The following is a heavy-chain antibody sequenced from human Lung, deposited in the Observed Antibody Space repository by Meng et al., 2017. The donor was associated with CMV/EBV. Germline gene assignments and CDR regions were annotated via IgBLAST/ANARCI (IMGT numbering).Heavy chain of an antibody. D-gene: IGHD3-3*01. Sequence: GESLKISCAASGFTFNTYAMHWVRQAPGKGLEWVAVISYDGSNKYTADSVQGRLTISRDNSKNNLYLQMNSLTVEDTAVYYCVRDMYWSQSYHGVDVWGHGXTVTVSS. J-gene: IGHJ6*02. V-gene: IGHV3-30*04. CDR2: ISYDGSNK. CDR1: GFTFNTYA. CDR3: VRDMYWSQSYHGVDV.